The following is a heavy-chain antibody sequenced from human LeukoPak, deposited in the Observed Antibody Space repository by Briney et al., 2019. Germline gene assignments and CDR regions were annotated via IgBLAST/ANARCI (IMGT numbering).Heavy chain of an antibody. J-gene: IGHJ5*02. CDR3: ARGGRNWFDP. Sequence: SETLSLTCAVSGASISSYYWSWIRQPPGKGLEWIGFIYYSGSTRHNPSLMSRVTISVDTSKNQFSLKLSSVTAADTAVYYCARGGRNWFDPWGQGTLVTVSS. D-gene: IGHD3-16*01. V-gene: IGHV4-59*01. CDR1: GASISSYY. CDR2: IYYSGST.